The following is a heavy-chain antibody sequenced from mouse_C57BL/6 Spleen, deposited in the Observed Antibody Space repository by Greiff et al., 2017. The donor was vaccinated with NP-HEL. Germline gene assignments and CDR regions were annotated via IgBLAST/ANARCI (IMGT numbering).Heavy chain of an antibody. V-gene: IGHV1-55*01. J-gene: IGHJ3*01. CDR1: GYTFTSYW. CDR3: ARNHYYGSSCLAY. D-gene: IGHD1-1*01. CDR2: IYPGSGST. Sequence: QVQLQQPGAELVKPGASVKMSCKASGYTFTSYWITWVKQRPGQGLEWIGDIYPGSGSTNYNEKFKSKATLTVDTSSSTAYMQLSSLTSEDSAVYYCARNHYYGSSCLAYWGQGTLVTVSA.